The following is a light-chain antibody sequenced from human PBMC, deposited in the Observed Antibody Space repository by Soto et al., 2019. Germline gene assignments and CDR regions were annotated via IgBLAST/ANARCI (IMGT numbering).Light chain of an antibody. J-gene: IGLJ2*01. CDR2: SNN. Sequence: QSVLTQPPSASGTPGQRVTISCSGSSSNIGSNTVTWYQQLPGTAPKLLIYSNNKRPSGVPDRFSGSKSGTSASLAISGLQSEEEADYYCAAWDDSLNGPGVFGGGTKLTVL. CDR3: AAWDDSLNGPGV. CDR1: SSNIGSNT. V-gene: IGLV1-44*01.